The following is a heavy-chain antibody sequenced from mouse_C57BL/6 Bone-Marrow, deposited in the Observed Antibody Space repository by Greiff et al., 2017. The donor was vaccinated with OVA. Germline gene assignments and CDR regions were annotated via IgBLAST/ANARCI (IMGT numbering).Heavy chain of an antibody. CDR1: GYSFTSYY. V-gene: IGHV1-66*01. CDR2: IYPGSGNT. Sequence: QVQLQQSGPELVKPGASVKISCKASGYSFTSYYIHWVKQRPGQGLEWIGWIYPGSGNTKYNEKFKGKATLTADTSSSTAYMQLSSLTSEDSAVYYCARRHYGSRYFDYWGQGTTLTVSS. D-gene: IGHD1-1*01. J-gene: IGHJ2*01. CDR3: ARRHYGSRYFDY.